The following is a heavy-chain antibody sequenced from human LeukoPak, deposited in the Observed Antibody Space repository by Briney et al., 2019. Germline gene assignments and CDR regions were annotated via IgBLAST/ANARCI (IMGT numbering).Heavy chain of an antibody. J-gene: IGHJ4*02. Sequence: GGSLRLSCAASGFTFSNSWMHWVRQAPGRGLVWVSRINSDGSSTGYADSVKDRFTISRDNAKNTLYLQMNSLRAEDTAVYYCPRARSYGDYVYWGQGTLVTVSS. CDR2: INSDGSST. V-gene: IGHV3-74*01. CDR1: GFTFSNSW. CDR3: PRARSYGDYVY. D-gene: IGHD4-17*01.